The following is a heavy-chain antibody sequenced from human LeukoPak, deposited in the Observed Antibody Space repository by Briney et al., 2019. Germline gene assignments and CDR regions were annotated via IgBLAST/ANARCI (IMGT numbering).Heavy chain of an antibody. Sequence: PGGSLRLSCAASGFTFSNYDMHWVRQAPGKGLEWVANIKQDGSEKYYVDSVKGRFTISRDNAKNSLYLQMNSLRAEDTAVYYCARGSRYYDILTGYDYWGQGTLVTVSS. J-gene: IGHJ4*02. V-gene: IGHV3-7*01. CDR1: GFTFSNYD. CDR2: IKQDGSEK. CDR3: ARGSRYYDILTGYDY. D-gene: IGHD3-9*01.